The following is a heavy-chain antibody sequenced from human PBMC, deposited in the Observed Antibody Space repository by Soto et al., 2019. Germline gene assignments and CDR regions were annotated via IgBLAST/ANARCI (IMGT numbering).Heavy chain of an antibody. CDR2: IYHSGST. J-gene: IGHJ5*02. Sequence: PSETLSLTCAVSGYSISSGYYCGCIRQPPGKGLEWIGSIYHSGSTYYNPSLKSRVTISVDTSKNQFSLKLSSVTAADTAVYYCARNHGDYSGWYDPWRQGTLDTVSS. CDR1: GYSISSGYY. D-gene: IGHD4-17*01. CDR3: ARNHGDYSGWYDP. V-gene: IGHV4-38-2*01.